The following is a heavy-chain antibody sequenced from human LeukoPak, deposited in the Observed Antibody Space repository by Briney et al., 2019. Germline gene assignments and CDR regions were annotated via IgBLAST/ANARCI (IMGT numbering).Heavy chain of an antibody. CDR1: GGSISSGDYY. D-gene: IGHD2-15*01. V-gene: IGHV4-30-4*01. CDR2: IYYSGST. Sequence: SQTLSLTCTVSGGSISSGDYYWSWVRQPPGKGLEWIGYIYYSGSTYYNPSLKSRVTISVDTSKNQFSLKLSSVTAADTAVYYCARGGKAAVRFDLWGRGTLVTVSS. CDR3: ARGGKAAVRFDL. J-gene: IGHJ2*01.